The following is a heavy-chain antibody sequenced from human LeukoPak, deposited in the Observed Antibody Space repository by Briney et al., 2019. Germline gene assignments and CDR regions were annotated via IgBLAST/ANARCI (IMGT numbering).Heavy chain of an antibody. CDR1: GGSFTGYF. D-gene: IGHD2-21*01. J-gene: IGHJ5*01. V-gene: IGHV4-34*01. Sequence: SETLSLTCGVYGGSFTGYFWSWIRQPPGKGLEWIGEINHSERTNYNPSLKGRVTMSVATSKKQFSLKLSAVNAANTAVYYCARERRYCAGVCYPGWLDCWGQGTLVTVSS. CDR3: ARERRYCAGVCYPGWLDC. CDR2: INHSERT.